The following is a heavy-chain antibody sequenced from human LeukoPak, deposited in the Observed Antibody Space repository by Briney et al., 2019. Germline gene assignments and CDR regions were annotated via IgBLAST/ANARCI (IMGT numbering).Heavy chain of an antibody. CDR1: GFTLGSHD. J-gene: IGHJ4*02. CDR2: VSSGFRA. D-gene: IGHD5-18*01. Sequence: GGSLRLSCIASGFTLGSHDMHWVRQIPGQGLEWVAAVSSGFRAFFADSVQGRFTVSREDARNSLYLQMNSLRAGDTAVYYCVREARGYHYTYFDYWGQGTLVTVSS. CDR3: VREARGYHYTYFDY. V-gene: IGHV3-13*01.